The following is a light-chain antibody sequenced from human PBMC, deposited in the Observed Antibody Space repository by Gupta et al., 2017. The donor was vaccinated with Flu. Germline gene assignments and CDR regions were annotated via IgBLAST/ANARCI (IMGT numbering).Light chain of an antibody. V-gene: IGKV1-12*01. CDR1: QDVNNW. J-gene: IGKJ5*01. CDR2: ATS. Sequence: IQLTQSPSSVSASVGDRVTITCRARQDVNNWLAWYQQKPGKAPKLLIYATSSLQSGVPSRFSGSGSGTDFTLTINRLQPEDFATYYCHQSNRLTLTFGQETRLDIK. CDR3: HQSNRLTLT.